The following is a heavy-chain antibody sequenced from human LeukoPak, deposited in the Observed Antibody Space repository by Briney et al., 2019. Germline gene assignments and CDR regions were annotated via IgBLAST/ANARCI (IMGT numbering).Heavy chain of an antibody. Sequence: GGSLRLSWAASGFTLSSFWMHWVRQAPGKGLVWVSRINSDGSSTSYADSVKGRFTISRDNAKNTLYLQMNSLRAEDTAVYYCTRRGATDAFDIWGQGTLVTVSS. D-gene: IGHD1-26*01. CDR3: TRRGATDAFDI. CDR2: INSDGSST. V-gene: IGHV3-74*01. J-gene: IGHJ3*02. CDR1: GFTLSSFW.